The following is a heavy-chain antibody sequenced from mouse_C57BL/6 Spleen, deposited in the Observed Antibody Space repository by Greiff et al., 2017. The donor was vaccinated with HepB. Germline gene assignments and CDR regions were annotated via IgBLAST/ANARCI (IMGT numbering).Heavy chain of an antibody. CDR2: INPNNGGT. CDR3: ARRPPPRIYYDYGAMDY. J-gene: IGHJ4*01. V-gene: IGHV1-18*01. Sequence: VQLQQSGPELVKPGASVKIPCKASGYTFTDYNMDWVKQSHGKSLEWIGDINPNNGGTIYNQKFKGKATLTVDKSSSTAYMELRSLTSEDTAVYYCARRPPPRIYYDYGAMDYWGQGTSVTVSS. CDR1: GYTFTDYN. D-gene: IGHD2-4*01.